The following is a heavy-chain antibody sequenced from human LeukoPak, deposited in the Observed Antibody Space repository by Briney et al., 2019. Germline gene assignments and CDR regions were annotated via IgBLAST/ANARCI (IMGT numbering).Heavy chain of an antibody. Sequence: GRSLRLSCAASGFTFSSYGMHWVRQAPGKGLEWVAVIWYDGSTKYYADSVKGRFTISRDNSKNTLYLQMNSLRAEDTAVYYCAKDRSIGYYYDSSGYPYWGQGTLVTVSS. CDR2: IWYDGSTK. J-gene: IGHJ4*02. D-gene: IGHD3-22*01. CDR1: GFTFSSYG. V-gene: IGHV3-33*06. CDR3: AKDRSIGYYYDSSGYPY.